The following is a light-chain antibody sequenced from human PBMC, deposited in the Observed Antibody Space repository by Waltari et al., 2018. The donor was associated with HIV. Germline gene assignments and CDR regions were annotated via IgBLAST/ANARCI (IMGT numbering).Light chain of an antibody. V-gene: IGLV3-21*02. Sequence: SYVLTQPPSVSVAPGQTARITCGGNNIGSKSVHWYQQKPGQAPVLVVYDDSDRPSGIPGRFSGSNSGNTATRTISRVEAGDEADYYCQVWDSSSDHTRVFGGGTKLTVL. J-gene: IGLJ2*01. CDR2: DDS. CDR3: QVWDSSSDHTRV. CDR1: NIGSKS.